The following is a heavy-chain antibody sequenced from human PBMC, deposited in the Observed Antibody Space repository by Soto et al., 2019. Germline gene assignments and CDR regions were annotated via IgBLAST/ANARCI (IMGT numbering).Heavy chain of an antibody. J-gene: IGHJ4*02. CDR1: GDSVSSNSAA. V-gene: IGHV6-1*01. D-gene: IGHD3-3*01. CDR3: ARDSLYLWSGYYTGLAY. Sequence: SQTLSLTFAISGDSVSSNSAAWNWIRQSPSRGLEWLGRTYYRSKWYNDYAVSVKSRITINPDTSKNQFSLQLNSVTPEDTAVYYCARDSLYLWSGYYTGLAYWGQGTLVTVSS. CDR2: TYYRSKWYN.